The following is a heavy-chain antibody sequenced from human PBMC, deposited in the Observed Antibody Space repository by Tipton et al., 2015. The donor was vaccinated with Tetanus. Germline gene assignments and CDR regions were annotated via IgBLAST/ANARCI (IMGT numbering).Heavy chain of an antibody. CDR3: ARGPNIITDDAFDI. V-gene: IGHV3-48*01. D-gene: IGHD3-22*01. CDR1: GFTFSSYS. J-gene: IGHJ3*02. CDR2: ISSSSSTI. Sequence: SLRLSCAASGFTFSSYSMNWVRQAPGKGLEWVSYISSSSSTIYYADSVKGRFTISRDNAKNSLYLQMNSLRAEDTAVYYCARGPNIITDDAFDIWGQGTMVTVSS.